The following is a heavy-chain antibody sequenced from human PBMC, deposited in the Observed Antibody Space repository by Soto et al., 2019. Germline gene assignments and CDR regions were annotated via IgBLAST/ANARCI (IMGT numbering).Heavy chain of an antibody. CDR3: AKDLVEQWLGRGFDY. V-gene: IGHV3-9*01. CDR1: GFTFDDYA. D-gene: IGHD6-19*01. CDR2: ISWNSGSI. J-gene: IGHJ4*02. Sequence: EVQLVESGGGLVQPGRSLRLSCAASGFTFDDYAMHWVRQAPGKGLEWVSGISWNSGSIGYADSVKGRFTISRDNAKNSLYLQMNSLRAEDTALYYCAKDLVEQWLGRGFDYWGQGTLVTVSS.